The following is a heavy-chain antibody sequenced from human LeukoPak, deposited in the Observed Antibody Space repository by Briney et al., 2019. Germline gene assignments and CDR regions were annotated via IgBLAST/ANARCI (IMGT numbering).Heavy chain of an antibody. D-gene: IGHD2-2*01. J-gene: IGHJ4*02. V-gene: IGHV3-15*01. CDR2: IKSKTDGGTT. Sequence: GGSLRLSCAASGFTFSNAWMSWVRQAPGKGLEWVGRIKSKTDGGTTDYAAPVKGRFTISRDDSKNTLYLQMNSLRAEDTAVYYCANPNHYCSSTSCQGDYWGQGTLVTVSS. CDR3: ANPNHYCSSTSCQGDY. CDR1: GFTFSNAW.